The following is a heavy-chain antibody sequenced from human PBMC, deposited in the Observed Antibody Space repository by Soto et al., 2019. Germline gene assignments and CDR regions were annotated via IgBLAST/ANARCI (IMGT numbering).Heavy chain of an antibody. CDR2: ISAYNNNA. D-gene: IGHD3-3*01. CDR1: NYPFTSYG. V-gene: IGHV1-18*01. CDR3: ARDSNPFGVVIRGPEKQKYGMDV. J-gene: IGHJ6*02. Sequence: GASVKVSCKASNYPFTSYGFAWVRQAPGHGLQWLGRISAYNNNADYAQEFQGRVTMTTDTSTRTAVMELRSLTSDDTGAYYCARDSNPFGVVIRGPEKQKYGMDVWGQGTTVTVSS.